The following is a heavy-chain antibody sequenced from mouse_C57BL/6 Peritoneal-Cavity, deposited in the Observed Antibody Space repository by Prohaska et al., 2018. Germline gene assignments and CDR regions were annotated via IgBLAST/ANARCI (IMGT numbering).Heavy chain of an antibody. Sequence: QVQLPQPGAELVRPGSSVKLSCKASGYTFTSYWMDWVKQRPGQGLEWIGNIYPSDSETHYNQKFKDKATLTVDKSSSTAYMQLSSLTSEDSAVYYCVCNYDAMDYWGQGTSVTVSS. CDR3: VCNYDAMDY. V-gene: IGHV1-61*01. CDR2: IYPSDSET. J-gene: IGHJ4*01. CDR1: GYTFTSYW. D-gene: IGHD2-1*01.